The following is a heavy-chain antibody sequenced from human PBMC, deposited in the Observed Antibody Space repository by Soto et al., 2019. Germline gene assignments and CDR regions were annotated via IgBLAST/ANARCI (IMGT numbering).Heavy chain of an antibody. V-gene: IGHV4-59*01. Sequence: QVQLQESGPGLVKPSETLSLTCTVSGGSISGYYWSWIRQPPGKGLEWIGYIYYSGSTNYNPSLKSRVTISVDTSKNQFTLKLSSVTAADTAVDYCTKSDQTNRSGCYRDWGQGTLVTVSS. CDR3: TKSDQTNRSGCYRD. CDR2: IYYSGST. CDR1: GGSISGYY. J-gene: IGHJ4*02. D-gene: IGHD6-19*01.